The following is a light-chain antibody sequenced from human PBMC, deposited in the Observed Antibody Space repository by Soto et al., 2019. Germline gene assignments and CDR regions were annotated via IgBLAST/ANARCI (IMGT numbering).Light chain of an antibody. Sequence: QSALTQPRSVSGSPGQSVTISCTGTSSDVGGYNYVSWYQQHPGKAPKLMVYDVSNRPSGVPDRFSGSKSGNTASLTISGLQAEDEAAYYCCSYAGSYSYVFGTGTKVTVL. J-gene: IGLJ1*01. CDR1: SSDVGGYNY. CDR3: CSYAGSYSYV. V-gene: IGLV2-11*01. CDR2: DVS.